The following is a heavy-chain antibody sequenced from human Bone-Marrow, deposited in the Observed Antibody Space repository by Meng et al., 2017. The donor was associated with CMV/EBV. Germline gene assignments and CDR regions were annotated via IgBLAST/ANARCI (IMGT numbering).Heavy chain of an antibody. CDR1: GYTFTDYF. D-gene: IGHD6-13*01. CDR3: ARDSSSSYYGMDV. Sequence: SVKDSCKAAGYTFTDYFVHWVRQAPEQGLEWMGGIIPIFGTANYAQKFQGRVTITTDEYTSTAYMKLSSLRYEDTAVYYCARDSSSSYYGMDVWGQGTTVTVSS. V-gene: IGHV1-69*05. CDR2: IIPIFGTA. J-gene: IGHJ6*01.